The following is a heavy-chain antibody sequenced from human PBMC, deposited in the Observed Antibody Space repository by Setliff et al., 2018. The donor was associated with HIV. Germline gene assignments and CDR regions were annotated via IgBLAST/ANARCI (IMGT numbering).Heavy chain of an antibody. CDR3: AKDGWGSF. CDR2: VNSDGRST. CDR1: GFTSSSFS. V-gene: IGHV3-74*01. D-gene: IGHD6-19*01. Sequence: GSLRLSCAASGFTSSSFSMYWVRQAPGKGLVWVSRVNSDGRSTNYADSVKGRFTISRDNAKNSLYLQMNSLRAEDTAVYYCAKDGWGSFWGQGTLVTVSS. J-gene: IGHJ4*02.